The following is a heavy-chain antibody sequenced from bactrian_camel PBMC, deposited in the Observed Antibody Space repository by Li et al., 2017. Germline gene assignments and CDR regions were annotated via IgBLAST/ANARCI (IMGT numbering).Heavy chain of an antibody. D-gene: IGHD3*01. CDR2: IDSDSDGST. Sequence: HVQLVESGGDSVSAGGSLRLSCAVSRYNIRYSCMGWFRQAPGKEREGVATIDSDSDGSTTYADSVKGRFTISKDNAKNTLSLQMNSLKPEDTAMYYCAAAPMSSGGALWTERITTGARGPRSPSP. V-gene: IGHV3S26*01. CDR3: AAAPMSSGGALWTERITT. CDR1: RYNIRYSC. J-gene: IGHJ4*01.